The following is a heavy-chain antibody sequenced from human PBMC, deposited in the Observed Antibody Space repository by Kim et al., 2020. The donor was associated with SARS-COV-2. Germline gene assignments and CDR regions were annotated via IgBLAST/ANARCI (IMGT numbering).Heavy chain of an antibody. Sequence: SETLSLTCAVYGGSFSGYYWSWIRQPPGKGLEWIGEINHSGSTNYNPSLKSRVTISVDTSKNQFSLKLSSVTAADTAVYYCARLGVSRYFDLWGRGTPVT. CDR2: INHSGST. V-gene: IGHV4-34*01. D-gene: IGHD3-16*01. J-gene: IGHJ2*01. CDR1: GGSFSGYY. CDR3: ARLGVSRYFDL.